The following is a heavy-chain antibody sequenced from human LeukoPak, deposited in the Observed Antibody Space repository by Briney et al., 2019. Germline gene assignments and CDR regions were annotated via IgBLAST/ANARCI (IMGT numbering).Heavy chain of an antibody. D-gene: IGHD5-12*01. Sequence: GGSLRLSCAGSGFTFSSYAMSWVRQAPGKGLEWVSTISGSGGAGTYYADSVKGRFTVSRDNSRNTLYLPMNSLRAEDTAVYYCAKEYSGYDFDYWGQGTLVTVSS. J-gene: IGHJ4*02. CDR3: AKEYSGYDFDY. V-gene: IGHV3-23*01. CDR2: ISGSGGAGT. CDR1: GFTFSSYA.